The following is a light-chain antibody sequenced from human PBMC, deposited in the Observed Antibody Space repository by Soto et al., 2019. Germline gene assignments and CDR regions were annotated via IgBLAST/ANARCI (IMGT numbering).Light chain of an antibody. CDR1: QGISNY. CDR3: QKYDRAPFT. V-gene: IGKV1-27*01. Sequence: DIPMTQSPSSLSAYLGARVTITCRASQGISNYLAWYQQKPGRLPKLLLFGASTLQSGVPARFSGSGSGTLFTLTINGLLPEDFATYYCQKYDRAPFTFGPGTKVEFK. J-gene: IGKJ3*01. CDR2: GAS.